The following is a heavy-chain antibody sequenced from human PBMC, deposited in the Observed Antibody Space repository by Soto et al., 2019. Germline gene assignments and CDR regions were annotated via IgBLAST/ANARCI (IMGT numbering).Heavy chain of an antibody. V-gene: IGHV3-21*01. CDR3: ARDPENGAENFDY. CDR1: GFTFSSYS. D-gene: IGHD4-17*01. Sequence: GGSLRLSCAASGFTFSSYSMNWVRQAPGKGLEWVSSISSSSSYIYYADSVKGRFTISRDNAKNSLYLQMNSLRAEDTAVYYCARDPENGAENFDYWGQGTLVIVAS. J-gene: IGHJ4*02. CDR2: ISSSSSYI.